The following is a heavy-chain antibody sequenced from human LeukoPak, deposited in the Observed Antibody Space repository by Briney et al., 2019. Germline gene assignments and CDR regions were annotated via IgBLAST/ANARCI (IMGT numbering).Heavy chain of an antibody. Sequence: PGGSLRLSCAASGFTFSSYGMHWVRQAPGKGLEWVAVIWYDGSNKYYADSVKGRFTISRDNSKNTLYLQMNSLRAEDTAVYYCASLEQQLDPLDYWGQGTLVTVSS. CDR3: ASLEQQLDPLDY. CDR2: IWYDGSNK. V-gene: IGHV3-33*01. CDR1: GFTFSSYG. D-gene: IGHD6-13*01. J-gene: IGHJ4*02.